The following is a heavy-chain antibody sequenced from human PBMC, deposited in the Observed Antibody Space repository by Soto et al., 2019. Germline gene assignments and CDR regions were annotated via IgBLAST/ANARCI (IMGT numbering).Heavy chain of an antibody. CDR2: IYPGNSET. V-gene: IGHV5-51*03. J-gene: IGHJ6*02. CDR3: AKEAGSAYYGMDV. D-gene: IGHD6-19*01. CDR1: GYSLSNIW. Sequence: EVQLVQSGTEVKEPGESLKISCQGSGYSLSNIWINWVRQMPGKGLEWMGIIYPGNSETRYSPAFQGQVTISVDKSINTASLQWSSLRASDTATYYCAKEAGSAYYGMDVWGQGTTVTVSS.